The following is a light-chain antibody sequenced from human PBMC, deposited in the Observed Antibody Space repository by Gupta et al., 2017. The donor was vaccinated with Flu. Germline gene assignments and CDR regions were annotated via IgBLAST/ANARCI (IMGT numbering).Light chain of an antibody. CDR3: HQSGNSPSWT. CDR1: QCVSSGY. V-gene: IGKV3-20*01. CDR2: GAS. Sequence: EIVLTQSPGTVSLSQGERATISCRASQCVSSGYLAWYQQQPGQAPRLLIYGASRRATGVPARFSGSESGTDFTLTISRLEPEDFAVYYCHQSGNSPSWTFGQGTKVEIK. J-gene: IGKJ1*01.